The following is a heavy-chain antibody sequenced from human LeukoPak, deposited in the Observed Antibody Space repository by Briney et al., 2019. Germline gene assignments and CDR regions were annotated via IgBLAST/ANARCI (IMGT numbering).Heavy chain of an antibody. CDR2: IYESGTT. D-gene: IGHD2-15*01. Sequence: SETLSLTCAVYGESLNSYYWSWVRQPPGEGLEWIGEIYESGTTEYNPSLKSRVTISMVPSKQQFSLSLSSATAADTAVYYCARGAWATRLGSWGLGTPVIVSS. V-gene: IGHV4-34*01. CDR3: ARGAWATRLGS. J-gene: IGHJ4*02. CDR1: GESLNSYY.